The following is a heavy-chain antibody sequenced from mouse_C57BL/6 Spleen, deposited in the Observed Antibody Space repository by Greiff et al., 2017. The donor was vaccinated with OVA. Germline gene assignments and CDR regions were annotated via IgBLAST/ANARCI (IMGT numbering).Heavy chain of an antibody. CDR3: ARHYLDY. CDR2: ISSGGSYT. J-gene: IGHJ2*01. V-gene: IGHV5-6*01. Sequence: VQLKQSGGDLVKPGGSLKLSCAASGFTFSSYGMSWVRQTPDKRLEWVATISSGGSYTYYPDSVKGRFTISRDNAKKTLYLQMSSLKSEDTAMYYCARHYLDYWGQGTTLTVSS. CDR1: GFTFSSYG.